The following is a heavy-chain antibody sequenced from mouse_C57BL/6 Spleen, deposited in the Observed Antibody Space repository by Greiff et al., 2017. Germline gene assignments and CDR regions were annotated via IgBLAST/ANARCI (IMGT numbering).Heavy chain of an antibody. CDR1: GYTFTSYW. V-gene: IGHV1-50*01. D-gene: IGHD3-2*02. Sequence: QVQLKQPGAELVKPGASVKLSCKASGYTFTSYWMQWVKQRPGPGLEWIGEIDPSDSYTNYNQKFKGKATLTVDTSSSTAYMQLSSLTSEDSAVYYCAREGKLRLRDYWGQGTTLTVSS. CDR3: AREGKLRLRDY. CDR2: IDPSDSYT. J-gene: IGHJ2*01.